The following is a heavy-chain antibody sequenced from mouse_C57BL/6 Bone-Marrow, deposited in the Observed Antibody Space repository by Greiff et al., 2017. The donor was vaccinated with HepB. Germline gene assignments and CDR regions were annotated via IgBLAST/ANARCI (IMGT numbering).Heavy chain of an antibody. CDR2: IYPGDGDT. CDR1: GYAFSSSW. J-gene: IGHJ4*01. Sequence: QVQLQQSGPELVKPGASVKISCKASGYAFSSSWMNWVKQRPGKGLEWIGRIYPGDGDTNYNGKFKGKATLTADKSSSTAYMQLSSLTSEDSAVYFCARGGWCYAMDYWGQGISVTVSS. D-gene: IGHD3-3*01. CDR3: ARGGWCYAMDY. V-gene: IGHV1-82*01.